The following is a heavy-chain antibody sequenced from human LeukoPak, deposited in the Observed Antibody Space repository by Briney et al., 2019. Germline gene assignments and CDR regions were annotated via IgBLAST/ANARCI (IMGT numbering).Heavy chain of an antibody. D-gene: IGHD1-26*01. J-gene: IGHJ4*02. CDR3: AREWDSGSYYLGYFDY. CDR2: IRNKANSYTT. Sequence: GGSLRLSCAASGFTFSDHYMDWVRQAPGKGLEWVGRIRNKANSYTTEYAASVKGRFTISRDDSKNSLYLQMNNLKCEDTAVYYCAREWDSGSYYLGYFDYWGQGTLVSVSS. V-gene: IGHV3-72*01. CDR1: GFTFSDHY.